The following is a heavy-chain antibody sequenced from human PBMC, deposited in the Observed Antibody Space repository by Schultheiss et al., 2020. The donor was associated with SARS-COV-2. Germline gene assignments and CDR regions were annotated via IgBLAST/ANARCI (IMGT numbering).Heavy chain of an antibody. V-gene: IGHV3-21*01. CDR2: ISSSSSYI. J-gene: IGHJ6*03. D-gene: IGHD2-2*01. CDR1: GFTFSSYS. Sequence: GESLKISCAASGFTFSSYSMNWVRQAPGKGLEWVSSISSSSSYIYYADSVKGRFTISRDNAKNSLYLQMNSLRAEDTAVYYCARDTTVVPAAMLWGKDYYYYMDVWGKGTTVTGSS. CDR3: ARDTTVVPAAMLWGKDYYYYMDV.